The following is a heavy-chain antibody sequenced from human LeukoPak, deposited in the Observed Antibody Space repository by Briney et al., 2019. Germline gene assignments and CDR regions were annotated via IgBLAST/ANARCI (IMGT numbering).Heavy chain of an antibody. D-gene: IGHD6-19*01. Sequence: GGSLRLSCVASTFIFSSCAMRWVRQAPGRGLEWVSTIGAGGDTYYADSVKGRSTISRDNSKNTLSLQMNSLRAEDTAVYYCAQDMYGRSGQPLWGQGTLVTVSS. J-gene: IGHJ4*02. V-gene: IGHV3-23*01. CDR1: TFIFSSCA. CDR2: IGAGGDT. CDR3: AQDMYGRSGQPL.